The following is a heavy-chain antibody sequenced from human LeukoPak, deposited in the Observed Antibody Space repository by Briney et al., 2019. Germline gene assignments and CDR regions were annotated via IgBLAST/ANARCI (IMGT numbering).Heavy chain of an antibody. V-gene: IGHV1-8*01. CDR1: GYTFTSYD. J-gene: IGHJ1*01. CDR2: MKPNSGNT. CDR3: ARGPKGGSSPPEYFQH. Sequence: ASVKVSCKASGYTFTSYDINWVRQATGQGLEWMGWMKPNSGNTGYAQKFQGRVTMTRNTSISTAYMELSSLRSEDTAVYYCARGPKGGSSPPEYFQHWGQGTLVTVSS. D-gene: IGHD2-15*01.